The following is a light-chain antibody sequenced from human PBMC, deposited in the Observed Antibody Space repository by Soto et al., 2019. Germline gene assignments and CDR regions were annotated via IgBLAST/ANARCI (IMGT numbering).Light chain of an antibody. V-gene: IGKV1-39*01. CDR3: QQSYSTPPIT. CDR1: EDIRSY. CDR2: SVS. Sequence: DIQMTQSPSSLSASVGDRVTITCRASEDIRSYLNWYQQKPWKAPKLLIYSVSSLQGGVPSRFSGSGSGTDFTLTISSLQPEDFATYYCQQSYSTPPITFGQGTPLEIK. J-gene: IGKJ5*01.